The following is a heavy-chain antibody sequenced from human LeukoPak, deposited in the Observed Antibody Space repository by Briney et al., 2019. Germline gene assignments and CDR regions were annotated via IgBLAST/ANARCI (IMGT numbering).Heavy chain of an antibody. D-gene: IGHD5-18*01. Sequence: PSETLSLTCTVSGGSISSSSYYWGWIRQPPGKGLEWIGEINHSGSTNYNPSLKSRVTISVDTSKNQFSLKLSSVTAADTAVYYCARHLRWIQLWLVDGFDYWGQGTLVTVSS. V-gene: IGHV4-39*01. CDR2: INHSGST. CDR3: ARHLRWIQLWLVDGFDY. CDR1: GGSISSSSYY. J-gene: IGHJ4*02.